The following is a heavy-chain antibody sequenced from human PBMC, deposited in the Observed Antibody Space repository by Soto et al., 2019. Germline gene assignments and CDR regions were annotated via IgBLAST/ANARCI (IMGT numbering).Heavy chain of an antibody. V-gene: IGHV3-33*01. CDR1: GFTFSSYG. D-gene: IGHD1-26*01. CDR3: ARDQGAYAEYFQH. CDR2: IWYDGSNK. Sequence: QVQVVESGGGVVQPGRSLRLSCAASGFTFSSYGMHWVRQAPGKGLEWVALIWYDGSNKYYADSVKGRFTISRDNSKNTLYLQMNSLRAEDTAVYYCARDQGAYAEYFQHWGQGTLVTVSS. J-gene: IGHJ1*01.